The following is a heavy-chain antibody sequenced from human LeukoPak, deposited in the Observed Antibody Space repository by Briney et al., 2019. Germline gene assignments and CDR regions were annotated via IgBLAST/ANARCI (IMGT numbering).Heavy chain of an antibody. Sequence: PGGSLRLSCAASGFTFSNYAMSWVRQAPGKGLEWVSFIYGGGGTTFYADSVKGRFTISRDNSKNTLYLQMNSLRAEDTALYYCARASIGVGGTFDYWGQGTLVTVSS. CDR1: GFTFSNYA. CDR2: IYGGGGTT. D-gene: IGHD6-19*01. J-gene: IGHJ4*02. CDR3: ARASIGVGGTFDY. V-gene: IGHV3-23*01.